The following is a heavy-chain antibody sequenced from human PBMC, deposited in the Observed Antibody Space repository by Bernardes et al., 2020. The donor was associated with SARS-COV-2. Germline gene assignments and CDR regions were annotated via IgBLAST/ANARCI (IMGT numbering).Heavy chain of an antibody. J-gene: IGHJ4*02. V-gene: IGHV5-51*01. CDR3: ARPEIYSGYEN. D-gene: IGHD5-12*01. CDR1: GYSFTSHW. CDR2: IYPGDSDT. Sequence: GKPMKISCEASGYSFTSHWIAWVRQMPGKGLEWMGTIYPGDSDTRYSPSFEGQVTISADKSISTAYLQWSSLKASDTAIYYCARPEIYSGYENWGQGTLVTVSS.